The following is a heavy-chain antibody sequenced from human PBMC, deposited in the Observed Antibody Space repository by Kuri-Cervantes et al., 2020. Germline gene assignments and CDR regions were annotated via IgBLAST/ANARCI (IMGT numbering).Heavy chain of an antibody. CDR2: ISWNSGSI. CDR1: GFTFDDYA. Sequence: GGSLRLSCAASGFTFDDYAMHWVRQAPGKGLEWVAGISWNSGSIGYADSVKGRFTISRDNAKNSLYLQMNSLRSEDTAVYYCARAGLSQEMATPFDYWGQGTLVTVSS. J-gene: IGHJ4*02. CDR3: ARAGLSQEMATPFDY. D-gene: IGHD5-24*01. V-gene: IGHV3-9*01.